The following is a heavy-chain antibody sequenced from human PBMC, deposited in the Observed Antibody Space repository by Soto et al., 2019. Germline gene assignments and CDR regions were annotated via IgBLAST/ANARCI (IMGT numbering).Heavy chain of an antibody. D-gene: IGHD3-22*01. CDR2: ISGSGGST. CDR3: AKRVDYYDSSGFFDY. Sequence: TGGSLRLSCAASGFTFSSYAMSWVRQAPGKGLEWVSAISGSGGSTYYADSVKGRFTISRDNSKNTLYLQMNSLRAEDTAVYYCAKRVDYYDSSGFFDYWGQGTLVTVSS. V-gene: IGHV3-23*01. J-gene: IGHJ4*02. CDR1: GFTFSSYA.